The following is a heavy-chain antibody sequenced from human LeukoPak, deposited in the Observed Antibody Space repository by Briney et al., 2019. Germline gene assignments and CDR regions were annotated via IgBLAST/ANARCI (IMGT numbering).Heavy chain of an antibody. J-gene: IGHJ4*02. CDR2: IKQDGSEK. Sequence: GGSLRLSCAASEFIFSGYWMNWVRQAPGKGLEWVANIKQDGSEKQYVDSVRGRFTISRDNAKNSLYLQMNSLRVEDTAVYYCARDGFVGAADYWGQGTLVTVSP. D-gene: IGHD6-13*01. CDR1: EFIFSGYW. V-gene: IGHV3-7*01. CDR3: ARDGFVGAADY.